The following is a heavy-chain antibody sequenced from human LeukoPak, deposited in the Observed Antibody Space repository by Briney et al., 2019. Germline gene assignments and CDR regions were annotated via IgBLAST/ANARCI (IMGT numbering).Heavy chain of an antibody. CDR3: ARDQGQVYFDY. Sequence: SETLSLTCTVSGGSISSSSYYWGWIRQPPGKGLEWIGSIYYSGSTYYNPSLKSRVTISVDTSKNQFSLKLSSVTAADTAVYYCARDQGQVYFDYWGQGTLVTVSS. CDR1: GGSISSSSYY. J-gene: IGHJ4*02. CDR2: IYYSGST. V-gene: IGHV4-39*02.